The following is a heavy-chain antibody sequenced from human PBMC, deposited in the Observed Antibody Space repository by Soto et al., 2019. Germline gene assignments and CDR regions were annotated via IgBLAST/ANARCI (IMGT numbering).Heavy chain of an antibody. V-gene: IGHV1-2*02. CDR2: INPNTGAT. D-gene: IGHD4-17*01. Sequence: GASVTVSCKASGYTFTGYYMHWVRQAPGQGLEWMGYINPNTGATNYAQKFRGRVTMTRDTSINTAYMELSRLTSADTAVYYCARAHGDFQSNYYYGMDVWGQGTTVTVSS. J-gene: IGHJ6*02. CDR1: GYTFTGYY. CDR3: ARAHGDFQSNYYYGMDV.